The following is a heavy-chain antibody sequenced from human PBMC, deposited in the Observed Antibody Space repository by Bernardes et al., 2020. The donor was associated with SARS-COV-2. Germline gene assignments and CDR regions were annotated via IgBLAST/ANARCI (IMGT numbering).Heavy chain of an antibody. D-gene: IGHD2-15*01. CDR2: IYPGDSDT. J-gene: IGHJ6*02. CDR1: GYSFTSYW. Sequence: GESLKISCKGSGYSFTSYWIGWVRQMPGTGLEWMGIIYPGDSDTRYSPSFQGQVTISADKSISTAYLQWSSLKASDTAMYYCARTAGYCSGGSCYGMDVWGQGTTVTVSS. CDR3: ARTAGYCSGGSCYGMDV. V-gene: IGHV5-51*01.